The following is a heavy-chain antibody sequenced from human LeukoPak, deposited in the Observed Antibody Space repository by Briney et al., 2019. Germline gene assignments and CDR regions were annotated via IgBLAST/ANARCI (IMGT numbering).Heavy chain of an antibody. D-gene: IGHD2-2*01. Sequence: PGGSLRLSCAASGFTFSSYAMHWVRQAPGKGLEWVAVISYDGSNKYYADSVKGRFTISRDNSKNTLYLQMNSLRAEDTAVYYCARDSRSIVVVPAATSGWFDPWGQGTLVTVSS. V-gene: IGHV3-30-3*01. J-gene: IGHJ5*02. CDR3: ARDSRSIVVVPAATSGWFDP. CDR2: ISYDGSNK. CDR1: GFTFSSYA.